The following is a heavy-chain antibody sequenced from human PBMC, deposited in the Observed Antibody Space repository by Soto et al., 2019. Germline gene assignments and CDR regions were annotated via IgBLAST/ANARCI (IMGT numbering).Heavy chain of an antibody. CDR2: IYYSGRT. CDR1: GGSISSYY. Sequence: QVQLQESGPGLVKPSETLSLTCTVSGGSISSYYWSWIRQPPGKGLEWFGYIYYSGRTNYNPSLKSRFTISVDTSKNQFSLKLSSVTAADTAVYYCARWYSSSWYNWFDPWGQGTLVTVSS. V-gene: IGHV4-59*01. CDR3: ARWYSSSWYNWFDP. J-gene: IGHJ5*02. D-gene: IGHD6-13*01.